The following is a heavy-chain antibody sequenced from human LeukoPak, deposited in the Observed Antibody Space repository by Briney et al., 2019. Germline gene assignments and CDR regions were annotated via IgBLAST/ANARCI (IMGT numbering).Heavy chain of an antibody. Sequence: GGSLRLSCTASGFTFGDYAMSWVRRAPGKWLEWVGFIRSKAYGGTTEYAASVKGRFTISRDDSKSIAYLQMNSLKTEDTAVYYCTRDPKAYYYDSSGYYLLGAFDIWGQGTMVTVSS. J-gene: IGHJ3*02. CDR3: TRDPKAYYYDSSGYYLLGAFDI. V-gene: IGHV3-49*04. CDR2: IRSKAYGGTT. CDR1: GFTFGDYA. D-gene: IGHD3-22*01.